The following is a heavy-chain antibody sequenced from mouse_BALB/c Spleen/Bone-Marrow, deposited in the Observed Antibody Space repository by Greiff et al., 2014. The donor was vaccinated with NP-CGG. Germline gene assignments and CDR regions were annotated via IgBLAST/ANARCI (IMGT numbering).Heavy chain of an antibody. D-gene: IGHD4-1*01. V-gene: IGHV1-87*01. CDR3: ARMWDGYYAMDY. Sequence: QVQLKESGAELARPGASVKLSCKASGYTFTSYWMQWVKQRPGQGLEWIGAIYPGDGDTRYTQKFMGKATLTADKSSSTAYMQLSSLASEDSAVYYCARMWDGYYAMDYWGQGTSVTVSS. J-gene: IGHJ4*01. CDR1: GYTFTSYW. CDR2: IYPGDGDT.